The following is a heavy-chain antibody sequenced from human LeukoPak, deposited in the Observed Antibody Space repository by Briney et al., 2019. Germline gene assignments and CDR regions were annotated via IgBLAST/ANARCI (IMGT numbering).Heavy chain of an antibody. V-gene: IGHV3-9*01. J-gene: IGHJ4*02. Sequence: GGSLRLSCAASGFTFEDYAMHWVRQAPGKGLEWVAGITWNSDDIDYAESVRGRFTISRDNAKNSLYLEMSSLRLEDTALYYCVKESEDSSGWATRYYFDYWGQGSLVTVSS. D-gene: IGHD6-19*01. CDR3: VKESEDSSGWATRYYFDY. CDR2: ITWNSDDI. CDR1: GFTFEDYA.